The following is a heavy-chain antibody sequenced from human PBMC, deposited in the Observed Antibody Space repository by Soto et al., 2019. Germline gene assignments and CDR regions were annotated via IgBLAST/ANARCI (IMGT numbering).Heavy chain of an antibody. J-gene: IGHJ6*02. D-gene: IGHD3-3*01. CDR3: ARDRHQLLRFLEWTYGMDV. V-gene: IGHV3-7*01. CDR1: GFTFSSYW. CDR2: IKQDGSEK. Sequence: GGSLRLSCAASGFTFSSYWMSWVRQAPGKGLEWVANIKQDGSEKYYVDSVKGRFTISRDNAKNSLYLQMNSLRAEDTAVYYCARDRHQLLRFLEWTYGMDVWGQGTTVTVSS.